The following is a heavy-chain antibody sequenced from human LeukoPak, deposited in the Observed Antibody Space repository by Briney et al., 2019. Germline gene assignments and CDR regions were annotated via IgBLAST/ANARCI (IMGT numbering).Heavy chain of an antibody. CDR2: IYTSGST. CDR3: ARDGTVNWFDP. CDR1: GGSISSGRYY. Sequence: TASETLSLTCTVSGGSISSGRYYWSWTRQPAGKGLEWIGRIYTSGSTNYNPSLKSRVTISVDTSKNQFSLKLSSVTAADTAVYYCARDGTVNWFDPWGQGTLVTVSS. D-gene: IGHD4-17*01. J-gene: IGHJ5*02. V-gene: IGHV4-61*02.